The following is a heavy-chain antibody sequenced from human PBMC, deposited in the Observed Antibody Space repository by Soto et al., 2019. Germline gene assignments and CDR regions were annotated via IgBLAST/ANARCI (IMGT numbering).Heavy chain of an antibody. J-gene: IGHJ5*02. CDR1: GFTFSTSG. V-gene: IGHV3-30*18. CDR2: ISHDGGAT. CDR3: AKDWVSRGWYNWFDP. Sequence: QVQLVESGGGVVQSGRSLRLSCAASGFTFSTSGMHWIRQAPGKGLEWVAMISHDGGATYYVDSVKGRVTISRDTDKNTLHLQMDSLRPEDTATYYCAKDWVSRGWYNWFDPWGQGTLVTVSS. D-gene: IGHD6-19*01.